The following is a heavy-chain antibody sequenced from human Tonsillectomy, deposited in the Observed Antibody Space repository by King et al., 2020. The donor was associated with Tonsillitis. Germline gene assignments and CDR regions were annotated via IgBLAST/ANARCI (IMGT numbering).Heavy chain of an antibody. Sequence: VQLVESGGGLVQVGGSLRLSCAASGFTFSTYDMSWVRQAPGKGPEGVSVIYREVNSTNYADSVKGRFTISRDNSRNTLYLQMNSLRAEDTAVYYCVKGSWLDYWGQGILVTVYS. V-gene: IGHV3-23*03. CDR2: IYREVNST. CDR1: GFTFSTYD. D-gene: IGHD3-9*01. CDR3: VKGSWLDY. J-gene: IGHJ4*02.